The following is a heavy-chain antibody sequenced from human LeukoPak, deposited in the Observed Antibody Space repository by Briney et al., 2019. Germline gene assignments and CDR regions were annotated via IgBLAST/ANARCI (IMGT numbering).Heavy chain of an antibody. V-gene: IGHV3-23*01. CDR3: ARISSFITMIRFDP. CDR1: GFIFSSHA. Sequence: GGSLRLSCAASGFIFSSHAMSWVRQAPGKGLEWVSTVSGNGGTTYYADSVKGRFTISRDNSKNTLYLQMNSLRAEDTAVYYCARISSFITMIRFDPWGQGTLVTVSS. J-gene: IGHJ5*02. D-gene: IGHD3-22*01. CDR2: VSGNGGTT.